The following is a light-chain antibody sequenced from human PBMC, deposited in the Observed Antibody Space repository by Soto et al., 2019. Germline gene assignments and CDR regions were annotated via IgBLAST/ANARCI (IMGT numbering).Light chain of an antibody. V-gene: IGKV3-15*01. CDR3: QQYNNWPPFT. Sequence: EIMMTQSPATLSVSPGERATRSCRASQSVSNDLAWYQQKPGQTPRLLIYYASTRATGIPARFSGSGSGTEFTLTISSLQSEDFALYYCQQYNNWPPFTFGQGTRLEIK. J-gene: IGKJ5*01. CDR2: YAS. CDR1: QSVSND.